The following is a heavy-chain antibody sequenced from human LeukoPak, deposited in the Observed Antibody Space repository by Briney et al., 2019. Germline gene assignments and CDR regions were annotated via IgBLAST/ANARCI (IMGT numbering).Heavy chain of an antibody. CDR3: ARGYDFWSGYSDY. CDR2: ISSNGGST. D-gene: IGHD3-3*01. CDR1: GFTFSSYA. J-gene: IGHJ4*02. V-gene: IGHV3-64*01. Sequence: GGSLRLSCAASGFTFSSYAMHWVRQAPGKGLEYVSAISSNGGSTYYANSVKGRFTISRDNSKNTLYLQMGSLRAEDTAVYYCARGYDFWSGYSDYWGQGTLVTVSS.